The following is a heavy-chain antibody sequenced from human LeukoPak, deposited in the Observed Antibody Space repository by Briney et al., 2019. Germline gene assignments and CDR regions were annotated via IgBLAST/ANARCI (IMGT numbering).Heavy chain of an antibody. J-gene: IGHJ6*04. CDR2: IKQDGGEK. V-gene: IGHV3-7*01. CDR1: GFTFSGYW. Sequence: GGSLRLSCAASGFTFSGYWMSWLRQAPGKGLEWVANIKQDGGEKNYVDSVKGRFTISRDNAKNSLYLQMNSLRAEDTAVYYCARDRGFGQADVWGKGTTVTVSP. D-gene: IGHD3-10*01. CDR3: ARDRGFGQADV.